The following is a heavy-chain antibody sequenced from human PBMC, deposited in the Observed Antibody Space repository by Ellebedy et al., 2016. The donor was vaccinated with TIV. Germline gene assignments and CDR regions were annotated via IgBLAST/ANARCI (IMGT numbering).Heavy chain of an antibody. D-gene: IGHD2-2*01. CDR1: GFTFSSYS. Sequence: PGGSLRLSCAASGFTFSSYSMNWVRQAPGKGLEWVSYIDTSSSDMYYADSVKGRFTISRDNAKNSLYLQMNSLRAEDTAVYYCARDGSSSSWPYYYYFYGMDVWGQGTTVSVSS. J-gene: IGHJ6*02. CDR3: ARDGSSSSWPYYYYFYGMDV. CDR2: IDTSSSDM. V-gene: IGHV3-21*04.